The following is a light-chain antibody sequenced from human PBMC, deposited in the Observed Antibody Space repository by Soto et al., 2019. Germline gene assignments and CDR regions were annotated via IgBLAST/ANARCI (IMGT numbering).Light chain of an antibody. CDR3: QQYNSYSSWT. CDR1: QSLNSL. V-gene: IGKV1-5*01. J-gene: IGKJ1*01. Sequence: DIQMTQSPSALSASVGDIFTISCRSSQSLNSLLAWYQQKPGRAPKLPIYDASTLESGVPSRFSGSGSGTESTLTISSLQTDDFATYYCQQYNSYSSWTFGQGTKVDI. CDR2: DAS.